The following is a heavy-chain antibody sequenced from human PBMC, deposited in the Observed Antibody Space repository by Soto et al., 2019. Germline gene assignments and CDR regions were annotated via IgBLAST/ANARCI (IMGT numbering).Heavy chain of an antibody. CDR2: ISTFHGNT. V-gene: IGHV1-18*01. Sequence: ASVKVSCKTSAYTFTNQGISWVRQAPGQGLQWVGWISTFHGNTDYAQNFQGRVTLTTDTSTSTAYMELRSLRSDDTAVYYCARDPHLSSWRKIDSWGQGTLVTVSS. CDR1: AYTFTNQG. CDR3: ARDPHLSSWRKIDS. J-gene: IGHJ4*02. D-gene: IGHD6-13*01.